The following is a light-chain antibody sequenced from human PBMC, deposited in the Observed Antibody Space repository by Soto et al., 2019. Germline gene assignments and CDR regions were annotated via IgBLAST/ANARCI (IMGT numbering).Light chain of an antibody. CDR2: EVT. Sequence: QSALTQPASVSGSPGQSFTISCTGTSSDVGGYNYISWYQQYPGKAPKLLIYEVTNRPSGVSDRFSGSNSGNTASLTISGLQADDEADYYCSSYTRSRNSRVFGTGTKVTVL. CDR3: SSYTRSRNSRV. J-gene: IGLJ1*01. V-gene: IGLV2-14*01. CDR1: SSDVGGYNY.